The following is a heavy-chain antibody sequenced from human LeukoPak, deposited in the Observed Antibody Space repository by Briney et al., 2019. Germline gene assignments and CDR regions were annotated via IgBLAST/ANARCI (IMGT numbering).Heavy chain of an antibody. D-gene: IGHD5-12*01. J-gene: IGHJ5*02. CDR3: ARGNSGYDH. CDR2: INADGSST. V-gene: IGHV3-74*01. Sequence: PGGSLRLSCAASGFTFSNSWMHWVRQVPGKGLAWVSLINADGSSTSYADSVKGRFTISRDNAENTLYLQMNSLRAEDTAVYYCARGNSGYDHWGQGTLVTVSS. CDR1: GFTFSNSW.